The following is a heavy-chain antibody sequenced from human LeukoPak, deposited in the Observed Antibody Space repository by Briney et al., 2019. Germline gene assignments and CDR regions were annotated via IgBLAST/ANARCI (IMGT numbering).Heavy chain of an antibody. Sequence: GGSLRLSCAASGFTFSSYAMSWVRQAPGKGLEWVSAISGSGGSTSYADSVKGRFTISRDNSKNTLYLQMNSLRAEDTAVYYCASGLLRFLEWLPDYWGQGTLVTVSS. J-gene: IGHJ4*02. CDR1: GFTFSSYA. V-gene: IGHV3-23*01. D-gene: IGHD3-3*01. CDR3: ASGLLRFLEWLPDY. CDR2: ISGSGGST.